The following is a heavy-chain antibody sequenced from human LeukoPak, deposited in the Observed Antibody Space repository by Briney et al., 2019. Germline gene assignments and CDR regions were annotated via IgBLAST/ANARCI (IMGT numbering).Heavy chain of an antibody. CDR1: GGSISSSSYY. Sequence: PSETLSLTCTVSGGSISSSSYYWGWIRQPPGTGLEWIGRIHYSGRTYYNSSLKSRVTISVDTSKNQFSLKLNSVTAADTAVYYCATTYPYCSSASCYKYYFDYWGQGTLVTVSS. V-gene: IGHV4-39*01. CDR2: IHYSGRT. D-gene: IGHD2-2*02. J-gene: IGHJ4*02. CDR3: ATTYPYCSSASCYKYYFDY.